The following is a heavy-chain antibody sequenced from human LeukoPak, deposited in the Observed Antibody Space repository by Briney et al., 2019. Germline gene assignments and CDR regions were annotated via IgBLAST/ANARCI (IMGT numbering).Heavy chain of an antibody. V-gene: IGHV3-7*03. CDR2: IKQDGSEK. D-gene: IGHD3-10*01. CDR3: ARAQRSAVWRFGPVGNWFDP. J-gene: IGHJ5*02. CDR1: GFTFSSYW. Sequence: GGSLRLSCAASGFTFSSYWMSWVRQAPGKGLEWVANIKQDGSEKYYVDSVKGRFTISRDNAKNSLYLQMNSLRAEDTAVYYCARAQRSAVWRFGPVGNWFDPWGQGTLVTVSS.